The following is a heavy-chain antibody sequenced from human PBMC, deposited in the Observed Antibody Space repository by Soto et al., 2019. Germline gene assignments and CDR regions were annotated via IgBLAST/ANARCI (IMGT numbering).Heavy chain of an antibody. Sequence: SETLSLPCTVSGGSISSYYWSWIRQHPGKGLEWIGYIYHSGSTYYNPSPKSRVTISVDTSKNQFSLKVSSVTAADTAVYYCAREAAGILNWFDPWGQGTLVTVSS. J-gene: IGHJ5*02. CDR1: GGSISSYY. V-gene: IGHV4-59*06. D-gene: IGHD6-25*01. CDR2: IYHSGST. CDR3: AREAAGILNWFDP.